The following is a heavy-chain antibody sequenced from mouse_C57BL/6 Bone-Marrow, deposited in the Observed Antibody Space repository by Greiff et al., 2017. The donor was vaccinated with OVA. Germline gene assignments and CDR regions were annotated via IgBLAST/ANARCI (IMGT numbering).Heavy chain of an antibody. CDR2: IDPETGGT. V-gene: IGHV1-15*01. J-gene: IGHJ1*03. CDR3: TRLHFDV. CDR1: GYTFTDYE. Sequence: VQLKESGAELVRPGASVTLSCKASGYTFTDYEMHWVKQTPVHGLEWIGAIDPETGGTAYNQKFKGKAILTADKSSSTAYMELRSLTSEDSAVYYCTRLHFDVWGTGTTVTVSS.